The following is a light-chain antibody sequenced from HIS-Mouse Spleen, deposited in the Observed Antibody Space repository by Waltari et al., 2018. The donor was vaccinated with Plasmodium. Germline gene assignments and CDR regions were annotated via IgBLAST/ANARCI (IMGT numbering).Light chain of an antibody. V-gene: IGLV3-1*01. J-gene: IGLJ2*01. Sequence: SYELTQPHSVSVSPGQTASITCSGAKLGDQYACWYQQKPGQSPVLVIYQDSKRPSGIPERFSGSNSGNTATLTISGTQAMDEADYYCQAWDSSTAVVFGGGTKLTVL. CDR2: QDS. CDR3: QAWDSSTAVV. CDR1: KLGDQY.